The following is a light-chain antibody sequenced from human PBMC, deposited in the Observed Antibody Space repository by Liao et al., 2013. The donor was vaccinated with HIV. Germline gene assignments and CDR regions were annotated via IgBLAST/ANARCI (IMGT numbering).Light chain of an antibody. CDR2: QDT. CDR1: KLGDKY. J-gene: IGLJ3*02. V-gene: IGLV3-1*01. CDR3: QVWDSSSDHRGV. Sequence: SYELTQPPSVSVSPGQTATITCSGDKLGDKYACWYQQKPGQSPLLVIYQDTKRPSVIPERFSGSNSGNTATLTISRVEAGDEADYYCQVWDSSSDHRGVFGGGTKLTVL.